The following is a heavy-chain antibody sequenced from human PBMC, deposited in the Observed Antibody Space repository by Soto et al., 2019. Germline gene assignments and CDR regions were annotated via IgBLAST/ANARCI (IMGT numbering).Heavy chain of an antibody. J-gene: IGHJ6*02. V-gene: IGHV4-34*01. Sequence: SETLSLTCAVYGGSLSGYYWSWIRQPPGKGLEWMGEINHSGSTNYNPSLKSRVTISVDTSKNQFSLKLSSVTAADTAVYYCARGRLLPLGYCTNGVCAAYYYGMDVWGQGTTVTVSS. CDR2: INHSGST. CDR1: GGSLSGYY. D-gene: IGHD2-8*01. CDR3: ARGRLLPLGYCTNGVCAAYYYGMDV.